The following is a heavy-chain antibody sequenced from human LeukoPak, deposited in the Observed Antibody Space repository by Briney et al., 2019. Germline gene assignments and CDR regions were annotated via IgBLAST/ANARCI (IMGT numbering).Heavy chain of an antibody. CDR2: VKSKADDGTT. J-gene: IGHJ3*02. CDR1: GFSFTNTW. V-gene: IGHV3-15*01. D-gene: IGHD3-10*01. CDR3: ATEGGSGSYYGDDAFDM. Sequence: PGGSLRLSCEAAGFSFTNTWMSWVRQAPGKGLEWVGRVKSKADDGTTDYAAPVQGRFTISRDDSKNTLSLQMNSLKTEDTAVYYCATEGGSGSYYGDDAFDMWGQGTMVTVSS.